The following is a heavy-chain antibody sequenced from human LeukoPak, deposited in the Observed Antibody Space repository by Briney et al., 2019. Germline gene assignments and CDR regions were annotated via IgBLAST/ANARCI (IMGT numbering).Heavy chain of an antibody. CDR3: ATYVWGSYRGAFDI. CDR1: GFSFSDYY. Sequence: PGGSLRLSCAASGFSFSDYYMSWIRQAPGKGLEWVSYISSSGSTIYYADSVKGRFTISRDNAKNSLYLQMNSLRAEDTAVYYCATYVWGSYRGAFDIWGQGTMVTVSS. CDR2: ISSSGSTI. D-gene: IGHD3-16*02. V-gene: IGHV3-11*01. J-gene: IGHJ3*02.